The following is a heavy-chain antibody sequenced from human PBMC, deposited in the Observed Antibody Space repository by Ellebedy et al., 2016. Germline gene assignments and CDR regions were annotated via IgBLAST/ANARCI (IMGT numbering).Heavy chain of an antibody. D-gene: IGHD3-3*01. CDR1: GVSFSGYY. J-gene: IGHJ3*02. Sequence: SETLSLXXAVYGVSFSGYYWSWIRQHPGKGLEWIGYIYYSGSTYYNPSLKSRVTISVDTSKNQFSLKLSSVTAADTAVYYCARGAGTIFGVVSGAFDIWGQGTMVTVSS. V-gene: IGHV4-31*11. CDR2: IYYSGST. CDR3: ARGAGTIFGVVSGAFDI.